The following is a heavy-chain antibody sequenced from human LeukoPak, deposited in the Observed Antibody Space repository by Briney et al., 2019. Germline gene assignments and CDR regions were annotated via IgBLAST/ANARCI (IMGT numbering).Heavy chain of an antibody. D-gene: IGHD3-22*01. J-gene: IGHJ4*02. CDR3: ARDPRRYYDSSGYLGDY. Sequence: PGGSLRLSCAASGFTFSSSWLTWVRQAPGKGLEWVANIKEDGSVRNYVDSVKGRFTISRDNAKNSLYLQMNSLRAEDTALYYCARDPRRYYDSSGYLGDYWGQGTLVTVSS. CDR1: GFTFSSSW. V-gene: IGHV3-7*03. CDR2: IKEDGSVR.